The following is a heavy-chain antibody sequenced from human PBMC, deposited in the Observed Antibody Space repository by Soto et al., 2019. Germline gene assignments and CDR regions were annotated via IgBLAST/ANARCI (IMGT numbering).Heavy chain of an antibody. CDR3: ARMWADCTNGVCHTPIDY. Sequence: QVQLVQSGAEVKKPGSSVKVSCKASGGTFSSYAISWVRQAPGQGLEWMGGIIPIFGTANYAQKFQGRVTITEDESTSTAYMELSSLRSEDTAVYYCARMWADCTNGVCHTPIDYWGQGTLVTVSS. CDR2: IIPIFGTA. D-gene: IGHD2-8*01. CDR1: GGTFSSYA. V-gene: IGHV1-69*01. J-gene: IGHJ4*02.